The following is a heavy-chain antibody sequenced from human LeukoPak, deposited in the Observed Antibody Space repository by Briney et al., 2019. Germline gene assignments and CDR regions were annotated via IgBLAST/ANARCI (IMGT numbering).Heavy chain of an antibody. Sequence: SQTPSLTCTVSGGSISSGGYYWSWIRQPPGKGLEWIGYIYHSGSTNYNPSLKSRVTMSVDTSKNQFALKLSSVTALDTAVYYCARTTTGAFDIWGQGTMVTVSS. CDR3: ARTTTGAFDI. J-gene: IGHJ3*02. D-gene: IGHD1-14*01. V-gene: IGHV4-30-2*01. CDR2: IYHSGST. CDR1: GGSISSGGYY.